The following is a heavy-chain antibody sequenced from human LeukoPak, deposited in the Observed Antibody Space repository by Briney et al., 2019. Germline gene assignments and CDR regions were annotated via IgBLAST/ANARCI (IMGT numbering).Heavy chain of an antibody. CDR3: AKGSYYDSSGSFYFDY. D-gene: IGHD3-22*01. Sequence: GGSLRLSCAASGFTLSSYAMSWVRQAPGKGLEWVSGISGSGDNTYYADSVKGRFTISRDNSKNTLYVQMNSLGTEDTAAYYCAKGSYYDSSGSFYFDYWGQGTLVTVSS. J-gene: IGHJ4*02. CDR1: GFTLSSYA. V-gene: IGHV3-23*01. CDR2: ISGSGDNT.